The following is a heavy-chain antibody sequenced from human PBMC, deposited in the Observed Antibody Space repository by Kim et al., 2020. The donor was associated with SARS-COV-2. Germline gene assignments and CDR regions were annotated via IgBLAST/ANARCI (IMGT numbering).Heavy chain of an antibody. Sequence: GGSLRLSCAASGFTFSSYEMNWVRQAPGKGLEWVSYISSTSNTIYYADSVKGRFTISRDNAKNSLYMQMNSLRAEDTALYYCARDAPGYGAYPSGIYYF. D-gene: IGHD4-17*01. CDR1: GFTFSSYE. CDR2: ISSTSNTI. J-gene: IGHJ4*01. V-gene: IGHV3-48*03. CDR3: ARDAPGYGAYPSGIYYF.